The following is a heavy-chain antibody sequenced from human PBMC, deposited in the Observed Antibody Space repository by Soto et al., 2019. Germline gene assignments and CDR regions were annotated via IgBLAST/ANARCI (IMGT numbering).Heavy chain of an antibody. J-gene: IGHJ4*02. D-gene: IGHD4-4*01. CDR2: INAGNSNT. Sequence: ASVKVSCKASGYTFTSYAMHWVRQAPGQRLEWMGWINAGNSNTDYAQKLQGRVSMTSDTSTTTAYMELRSLRSDDTAVYYCARAHDYNFWGQGTLVTVS. CDR1: GYTFTSYA. V-gene: IGHV1-3*01. CDR3: ARAHDYNF.